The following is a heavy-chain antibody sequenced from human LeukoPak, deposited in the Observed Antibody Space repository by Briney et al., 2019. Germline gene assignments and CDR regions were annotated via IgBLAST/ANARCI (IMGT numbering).Heavy chain of an antibody. CDR2: ISSSSSYI. V-gene: IGHV3-21*01. J-gene: IGHJ4*02. D-gene: IGHD3-9*01. Sequence: PGGSLRLSCAASGFAFSGYSMNWVRQAPGKGLEWVSSISSSSSYIYYADSVKGRFTISRDNAKNSLYLQMNSLRAEDTAVYYCARGVVRYFDYWGQGALVTVSS. CDR3: ARGVVRYFDY. CDR1: GFAFSGYS.